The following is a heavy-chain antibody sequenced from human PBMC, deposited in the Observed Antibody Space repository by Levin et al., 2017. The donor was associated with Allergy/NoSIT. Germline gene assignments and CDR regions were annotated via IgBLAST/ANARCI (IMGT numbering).Heavy chain of an antibody. CDR1: GFTVSSNY. Sequence: GGSLRLSCAASGFTVSSNYMSWVRQAPGKGLEWVSVIYSGGGTYYADSVKGRFTISRDNSKNTLYLQMNSLRAEDTAVYYCARGRFVWLRNVDWAGYFDYWGQGTLVTVSS. CDR3: ARGRFVWLRNVDWAGYFDY. J-gene: IGHJ4*02. D-gene: IGHD3-9*01. CDR2: IYSGGGT. V-gene: IGHV3-66*01.